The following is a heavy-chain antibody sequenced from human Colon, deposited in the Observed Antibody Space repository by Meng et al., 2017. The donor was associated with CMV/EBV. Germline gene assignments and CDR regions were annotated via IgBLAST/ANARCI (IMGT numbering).Heavy chain of an antibody. V-gene: IGHV1-69*12. CDR1: GGTVETYT. CDR2: IIPIFGSP. CDR3: SRGKQAGFVL. J-gene: IGHJ5*02. D-gene: IGHD6-13*01. Sequence: QLVQSGAEVKQPASALNVSCNDSGGTVETYTFHWVRQAPGQGLEWIGGIIPIFGSPSYTQKFRGRVKITADELEVNSLRSEDTAVYYCSRGKQAGFVLWGQGNLVTVSS.